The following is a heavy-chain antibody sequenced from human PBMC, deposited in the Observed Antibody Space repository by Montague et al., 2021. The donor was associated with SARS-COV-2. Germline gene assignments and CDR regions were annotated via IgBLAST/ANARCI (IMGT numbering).Heavy chain of an antibody. D-gene: IGHD1-20*01. V-gene: IGHV2-70*11. Sequence: EWLARIDWYDDTYYSTSLKTRLTISKDTSKHQVVLTMTHMASVDKATYYCARMTPITWLSYWGQGTLVTVSS. J-gene: IGHJ4*02. CDR2: IDWYDDT. CDR3: ARMTPITWLSY.